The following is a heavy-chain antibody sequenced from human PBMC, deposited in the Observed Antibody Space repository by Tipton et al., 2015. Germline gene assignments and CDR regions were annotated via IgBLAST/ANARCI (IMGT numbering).Heavy chain of an antibody. J-gene: IGHJ4*02. CDR3: ARGRGMRLLDS. D-gene: IGHD4-11*01. CDR1: GDSISNNKW. Sequence: SLRLSCEVSGDSISNNKWWTWVRQPPGKGPEWIGEINYSGTTDYSPSHKSRVTISVDESKNEFSLRLNSVTVADTAVYYCARGRGMRLLDSWGQGTLVTVST. CDR2: INYSGTT. V-gene: IGHV4-4*02.